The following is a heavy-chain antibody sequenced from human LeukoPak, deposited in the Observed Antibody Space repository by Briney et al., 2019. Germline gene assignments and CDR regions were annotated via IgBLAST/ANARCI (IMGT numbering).Heavy chain of an antibody. D-gene: IGHD4-17*01. CDR2: ISAYNGNT. Sequence: WXRXAXGQGLEWMGWISAYNGNTNYAQKLQGRVTMTTDTSTSTAYMELRSLRSDDTAVYYCASYGDYSLNFDYWGQGTLVTVSS. J-gene: IGHJ4*02. V-gene: IGHV1-18*01. CDR3: ASYGDYSLNFDY.